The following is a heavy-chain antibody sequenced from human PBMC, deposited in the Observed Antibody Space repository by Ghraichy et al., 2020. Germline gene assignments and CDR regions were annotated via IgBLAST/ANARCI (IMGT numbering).Heavy chain of an antibody. Sequence: GSLRLSCSVSGGSLSSYFWSWIRQPPGKGLEWIGSIFYSGSTNYNPSLKSRVTISVDTSQNHFFLKLSSVTAADTAVYYCARGLSAFDPRGQGTLVTVSS. J-gene: IGHJ5*02. CDR3: ARGLSAFDP. CDR1: GGSLSSYF. V-gene: IGHV4-59*01. CDR2: IFYSGST.